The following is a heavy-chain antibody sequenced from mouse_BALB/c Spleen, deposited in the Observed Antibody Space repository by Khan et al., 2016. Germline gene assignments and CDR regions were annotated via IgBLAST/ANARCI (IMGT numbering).Heavy chain of an antibody. V-gene: IGHV3-8*02. D-gene: IGHD1-1*01. CDR1: GDSITSGY. Sequence: VQLQESGPSLVKPSQTLSLTCSFTGDSITSGYWKCVRKFPGNKLEYMGYISSSGGTYNIPSLKSRISSTRYQSKNQSYVHLNSVTTEDTGTYYCVRDDGSSDVRGMDYWGQGLSVTVSS. CDR2: ISSSGGT. CDR3: VRDDGSSDVRGMDY. J-gene: IGHJ4*01.